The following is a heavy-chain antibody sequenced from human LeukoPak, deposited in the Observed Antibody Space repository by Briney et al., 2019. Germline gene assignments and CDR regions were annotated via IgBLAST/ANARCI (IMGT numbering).Heavy chain of an antibody. Sequence: ASVKVSCKASGYTFTSYYMHWVRQAPGQGLEWMGIINPSGGSTSYAQKFQGRVTITADTSTDTAYMELSSLRSEDTAVYYCATEPPKGQWLAFDYWGQGTLVTVSS. J-gene: IGHJ4*02. V-gene: IGHV1-46*01. CDR3: ATEPPKGQWLAFDY. D-gene: IGHD6-19*01. CDR1: GYTFTSYY. CDR2: INPSGGST.